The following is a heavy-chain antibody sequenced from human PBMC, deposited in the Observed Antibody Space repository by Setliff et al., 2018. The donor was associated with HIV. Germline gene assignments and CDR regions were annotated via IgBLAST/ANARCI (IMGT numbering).Heavy chain of an antibody. J-gene: IGHJ4*02. D-gene: IGHD4-17*01. CDR1: GLIFSSYA. CDR2: ISGSGANT. V-gene: IGHV3-23*01. Sequence: GGSLRLSCAASGLIFSSYAMSWVRQAPGKGLEWVSAISGSGANTYYADSVKGRFTISRDNSKNTLYLQMNSLRAEDTAVYYCAKFFGGYGDYMGFDYWGQGTLVTVSS. CDR3: AKFFGGYGDYMGFDY.